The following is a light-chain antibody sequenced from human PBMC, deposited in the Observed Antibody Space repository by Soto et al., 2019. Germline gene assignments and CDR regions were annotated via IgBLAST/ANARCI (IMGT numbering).Light chain of an antibody. J-gene: IGLJ1*01. CDR3: TSYTTRRLYV. CDR1: SSDVGAYEY. V-gene: IGLV2-14*03. Sequence: QSVLTQPASVAGSPGQSITISCTGTSSDVGAYEYVSWYQQHPGKAPKLLIYDVSNRPSGVSTRFSGSKSGNTASLTISGPQAEDEGDYHCTSYTTRRLYVFGSGTKVTV. CDR2: DVS.